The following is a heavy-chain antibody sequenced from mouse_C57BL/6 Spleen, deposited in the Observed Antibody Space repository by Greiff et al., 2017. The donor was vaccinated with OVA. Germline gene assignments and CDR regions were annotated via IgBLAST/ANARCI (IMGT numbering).Heavy chain of an antibody. V-gene: IGHV1-54*01. CDR2: INPGSGGT. CDR3: ARGDYYGSSPAY. Sequence: VKLMESGAELVRPGTSVKVSCKASGYAFTNYLIEWVKQRPGQGLEWIGVINPGSGGTNYNEKFKGKATLTADKSSSTAYMQLSSLTSEDSAVYFCARGDYYGSSPAYWGQGTLVTVSA. CDR1: GYAFTNYL. D-gene: IGHD1-1*01. J-gene: IGHJ3*01.